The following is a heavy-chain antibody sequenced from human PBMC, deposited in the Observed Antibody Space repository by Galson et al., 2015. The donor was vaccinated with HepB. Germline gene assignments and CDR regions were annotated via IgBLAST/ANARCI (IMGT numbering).Heavy chain of an antibody. J-gene: IGHJ2*01. CDR2: ISGSGGTT. Sequence: SLRLSCAASGFTFNTYAMSWVRQAPGKGLEWISAISGSGGTTYYADSVKGRFTISRDNSKNTLYLQLNGLRAEDTAIYYSSKPRGVGAYGYFDPWGRGTLVRVSS. V-gene: IGHV3-23*01. CDR3: SKPRGVGAYGYFDP. D-gene: IGHD3-10*01. CDR1: GFTFNTYA.